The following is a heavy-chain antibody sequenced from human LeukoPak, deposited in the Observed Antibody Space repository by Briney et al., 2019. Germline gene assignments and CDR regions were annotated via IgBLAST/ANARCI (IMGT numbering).Heavy chain of an antibody. CDR3: AREQVDILTTSDAFDI. D-gene: IGHD3-9*01. Sequence: PGGSLRLSCAASGFTFSSYSMNLVRQAPGKGLEWVSSISSSSSYIYYADSVKGRFTISRDNAKNSLYLQMNSLRAEDTAVYYCAREQVDILTTSDAFDIWGQGTMVTVSS. J-gene: IGHJ3*02. V-gene: IGHV3-21*01. CDR1: GFTFSSYS. CDR2: ISSSSSYI.